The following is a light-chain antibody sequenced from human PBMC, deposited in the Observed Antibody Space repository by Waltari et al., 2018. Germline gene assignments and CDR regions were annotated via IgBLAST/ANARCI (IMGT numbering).Light chain of an antibody. CDR2: DAS. CDR3: QQYNHWLSIT. J-gene: IGKJ5*01. V-gene: IGKV3-15*01. Sequence: EIVLTQSPATLSVSPGERATLSCRASQSVSRNLAWYQQKPGQAPRLLIHDASTRATGIPARFSGSGSGTEFTLTISSLQSEGFAVYYCQQYNHWLSITFGQGTRLEIK. CDR1: QSVSRN.